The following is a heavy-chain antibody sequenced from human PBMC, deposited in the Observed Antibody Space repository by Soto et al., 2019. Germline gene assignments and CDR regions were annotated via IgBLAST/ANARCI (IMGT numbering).Heavy chain of an antibody. CDR1: GDSVSSYSAA. V-gene: IGHV6-1*01. CDR3: VRDRYSSSGWFDP. Sequence: SQSLSLTCAISGDSVSSYSAAWNWIRQSPSGGLEWLGRTYYRSRFFSDYAESVKSRIIINPDTSKNQFSLQLKSVTPEDTAVYYCVRDRYSSSGWFDPWGQGTPVTVSS. D-gene: IGHD3-10*01. J-gene: IGHJ5*02. CDR2: TYYRSRFFS.